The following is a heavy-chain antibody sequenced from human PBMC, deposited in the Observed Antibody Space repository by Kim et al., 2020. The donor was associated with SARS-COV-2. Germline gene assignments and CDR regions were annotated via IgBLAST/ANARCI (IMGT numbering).Heavy chain of an antibody. CDR2: IGTAGDT. CDR3: ARAVMVRGVIGWFDP. J-gene: IGHJ5*02. V-gene: IGHV3-13*04. Sequence: GGSLRLSCAASGFTFSSYDMHWVRQATGKGLEWVSAIGTAGDTYYPGSVKGRFTISRENAKNSLYLQMNSLRAGDTAVYYCARAVMVRGVIGWFDPWGQGTLVTVSS. D-gene: IGHD3-10*01. CDR1: GFTFSSYD.